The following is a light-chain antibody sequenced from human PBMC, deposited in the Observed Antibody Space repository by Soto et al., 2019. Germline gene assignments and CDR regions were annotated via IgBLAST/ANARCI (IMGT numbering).Light chain of an antibody. J-gene: IGKJ4*01. V-gene: IGKV1D-12*01. CDR1: QDIKNW. Sequence: DIQVTQSPSSVSASVGDRATITCRASQDIKNWLAWYQQKPGKAPKLLIYTTSNLQSGVPSRFSGSGSGTDFTLTISSLQPEDFATYYCQQANSFPLTFGGGTKVEIK. CDR3: QQANSFPLT. CDR2: TTS.